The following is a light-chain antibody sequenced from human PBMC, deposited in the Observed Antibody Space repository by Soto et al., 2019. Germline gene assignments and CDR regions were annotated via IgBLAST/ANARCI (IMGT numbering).Light chain of an antibody. V-gene: IGKV4-1*01. J-gene: IGKJ5*01. CDR3: PQHYSTPLT. Sequence: DIVMTQLPDSLAVSLRARATINCKSCKMVLFNSNKPNYLAGSQHQPAQPPILLIYLASTRASGVPDCFTGRGSGTDFALTITSLQPEDGAVYYCPQHYSTPLTFGRGTRPESK. CDR1: KMVLFNSNKPNY. CDR2: LAS.